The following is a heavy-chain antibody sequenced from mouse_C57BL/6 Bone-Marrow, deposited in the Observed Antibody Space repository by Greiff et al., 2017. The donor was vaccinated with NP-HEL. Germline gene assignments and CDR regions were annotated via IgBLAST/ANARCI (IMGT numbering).Heavy chain of an antibody. V-gene: IGHV5-17*01. CDR3: ASYDGPWFAY. J-gene: IGHJ3*01. Sequence: EVQVVESGGGLVKPGGSLKLSCAASGFTFSDYGMHWVRQAPEKGLEWVAYISSGSSTIYYADTVKGRFTISRDNAKNTLFLQMASLRSEDTAMYYCASYDGPWFAYWGQGTLVTVSA. CDR1: GFTFSDYG. D-gene: IGHD2-3*01. CDR2: ISSGSSTI.